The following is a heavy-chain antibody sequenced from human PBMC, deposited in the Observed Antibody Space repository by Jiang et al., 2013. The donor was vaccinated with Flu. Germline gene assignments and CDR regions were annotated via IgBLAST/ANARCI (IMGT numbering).Heavy chain of an antibody. D-gene: IGHD6-13*01. V-gene: IGHV4-34*01. J-gene: IGHJ3*02. CDR3: AREGAIAAAGMRKDAFDI. Sequence: SRVTISVDTSKNQFSLKLSSVTAADTAVYYCAREGAIAAAGMRKDAFDIWGQGTMVTVSS.